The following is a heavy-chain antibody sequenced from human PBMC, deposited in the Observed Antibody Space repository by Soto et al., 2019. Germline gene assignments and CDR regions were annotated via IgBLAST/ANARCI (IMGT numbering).Heavy chain of an antibody. CDR3: ARDRENRYCSSTSCYIFDY. CDR2: ISAYNGNT. J-gene: IGHJ4*02. V-gene: IGHV1-18*01. D-gene: IGHD2-2*01. Sequence: QVQLVQSGAEVKKPGASVKVSCKASGYTFTSYGISWVRQAPGQGLEWMGWISAYNGNTNYAQKLQGRVTMTTDTSTSTAYMELRSLRSEDTAVYYCARDRENRYCSSTSCYIFDYWGQGTLVTVSS. CDR1: GYTFTSYG.